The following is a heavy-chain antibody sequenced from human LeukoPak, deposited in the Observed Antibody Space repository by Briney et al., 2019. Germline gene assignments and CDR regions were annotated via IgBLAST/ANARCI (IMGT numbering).Heavy chain of an antibody. Sequence: SETLSLTCNVSGGAISSTAYYWGWIRQPPGKGLEWIRSIYYSGSTYYNPSLKSRVTICVDTSHNQFSLKLNSVTAADTALYYCARHPPYGSRNWGAYYFDSWGQGTLVTVSS. V-gene: IGHV4-39*01. CDR3: ARHPPYGSRNWGAYYFDS. D-gene: IGHD3-10*01. J-gene: IGHJ4*02. CDR1: GGAISSTAYY. CDR2: IYYSGST.